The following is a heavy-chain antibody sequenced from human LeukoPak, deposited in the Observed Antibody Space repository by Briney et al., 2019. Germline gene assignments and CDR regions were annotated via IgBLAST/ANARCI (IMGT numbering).Heavy chain of an antibody. CDR2: IKNKNTGETT. V-gene: IGHV3-15*01. CDR3: ARDRRDGYNVLDY. Sequence: GGSLRLSCAASGFTFSDAWMSWVRQAPGKGLEWVGRIKNKNTGETTDYAAPVKGRFTISRDDSKNTLYLQMNSLRAEDTAMYYCARDRRDGYNVLDYWGQGTLVTVSS. J-gene: IGHJ4*02. CDR1: GFTFSDAW. D-gene: IGHD5-24*01.